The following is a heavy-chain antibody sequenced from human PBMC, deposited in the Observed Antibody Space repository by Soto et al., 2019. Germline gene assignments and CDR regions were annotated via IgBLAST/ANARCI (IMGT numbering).Heavy chain of an antibody. CDR3: ARLSSGYGDFDY. CDR2: IYHSGST. CDR1: GGSISSGGYS. V-gene: IGHV4-30-2*01. J-gene: IGHJ4*02. Sequence: SETLSLTCAVSGGSISSGGYSWSWIRQPPGKGLEWIGYIYHSGSTYYNPSLKSRVTISVDRSKNQFSLKLSSVTAADTAVYYCARLSSGYGDFDYWGQGTLVTVSS. D-gene: IGHD3-16*02.